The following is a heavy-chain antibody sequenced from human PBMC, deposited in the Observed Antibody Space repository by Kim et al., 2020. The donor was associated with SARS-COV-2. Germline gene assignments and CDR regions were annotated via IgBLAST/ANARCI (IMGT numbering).Heavy chain of an antibody. D-gene: IGHD6-13*01. Sequence: GGSLRLSCAASGFTFSSYTIDWVRQAPGKGLEWVSSISSSSSHIYYADPVKGRFTISRDNAMRSLYLQMNSLRAEDTAVYYCARVSDYGSSWYEPFDYWGQGTLVTVPS. J-gene: IGHJ4*02. V-gene: IGHV3-21*01. CDR3: ARVSDYGSSWYEPFDY. CDR2: ISSSSSHI. CDR1: GFTFSSYT.